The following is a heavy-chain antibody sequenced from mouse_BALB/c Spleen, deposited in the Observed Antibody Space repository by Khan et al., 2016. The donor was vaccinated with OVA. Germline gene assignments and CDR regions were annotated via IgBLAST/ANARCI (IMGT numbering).Heavy chain of an antibody. V-gene: IGHV1S135*01. J-gene: IGHJ3*01. Sequence: VQLKQSGPELMKPGASVKISCKASGYSFTSYHIHWVMQSHGKSLEWIGYIDPFSGGTTYNQKFKGKATLTVDTSSSTAYIRLSNLTSEDSAVYYCTRHGYVAWFTYWGQGTLVTVSA. CDR2: IDPFSGGT. D-gene: IGHD2-2*01. CDR1: GYSFTSYH. CDR3: TRHGYVAWFTY.